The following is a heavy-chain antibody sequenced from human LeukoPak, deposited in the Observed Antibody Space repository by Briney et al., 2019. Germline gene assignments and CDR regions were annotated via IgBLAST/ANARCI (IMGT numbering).Heavy chain of an antibody. CDR3: AKLRGSGWAFDI. CDR2: ISGSGGGT. Sequence: PGGSLRLSCAASGLTFSSYVMNWVRQAPGKGLEWVSGISGSGGGTYYGDSAKGRFTISRDNSKNTLYLQMNSLRAEDTAVYYCAKLRGSGWAFDIWGQGTIITVSS. CDR1: GLTFSSYV. V-gene: IGHV3-23*01. D-gene: IGHD6-25*01. J-gene: IGHJ3*02.